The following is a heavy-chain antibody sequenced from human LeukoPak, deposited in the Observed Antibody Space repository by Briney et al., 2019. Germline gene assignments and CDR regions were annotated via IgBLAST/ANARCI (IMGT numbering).Heavy chain of an antibody. D-gene: IGHD2-15*01. CDR3: ATGCRGGSCTDSGFDY. V-gene: IGHV3-23*01. CDR2: LSGSGDNT. Sequence: GGSLRLSCAASGFTFSNYAMNWVRQAPGKGREWVSGLSGSGDNTFYADSVKGRFTISRDNSKYTLYLQMSSLRAEDTAVYYCATGCRGGSCTDSGFDYWGQGTLVTVSS. J-gene: IGHJ4*02. CDR1: GFTFSNYA.